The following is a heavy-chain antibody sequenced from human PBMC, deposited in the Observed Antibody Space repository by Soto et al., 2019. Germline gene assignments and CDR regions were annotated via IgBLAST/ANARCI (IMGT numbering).Heavy chain of an antibody. Sequence: ASVKVSCKASGFTFTSSAVQWVRQARGQRLEWIGWIVVGSGNTNYAQKFQERVTITRDMSTSTAYMELSSLRSEDTAVYYCAAGPLVVPAAPVEAFDYWGQGTLVTVSS. D-gene: IGHD2-2*01. V-gene: IGHV1-58*01. CDR2: IVVGSGNT. CDR3: AAGPLVVPAAPVEAFDY. J-gene: IGHJ4*02. CDR1: GFTFTSSA.